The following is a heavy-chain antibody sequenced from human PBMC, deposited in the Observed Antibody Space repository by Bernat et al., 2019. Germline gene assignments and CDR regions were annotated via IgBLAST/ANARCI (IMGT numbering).Heavy chain of an antibody. CDR1: GFTFSSYW. D-gene: IGHD6-19*01. CDR2: IKQDGSEK. J-gene: IGHJ3*02. Sequence: EVQLVESGGGLVQPGGSLRLSCAASGFTFSSYWMSWVRQAPGKGLEWVANIKQDGSEKYFVDSVKGRFTISRDNAKNSLYLRMNSLRAEDTAVYYCARDSSGWDGDAVDIWGRGTMVTVSS. CDR3: ARDSSGWDGDAVDI. V-gene: IGHV3-7*03.